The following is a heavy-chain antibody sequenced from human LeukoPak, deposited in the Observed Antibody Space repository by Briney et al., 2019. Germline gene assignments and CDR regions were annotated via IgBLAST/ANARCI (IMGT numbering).Heavy chain of an antibody. D-gene: IGHD3-22*01. Sequence: SETLSLTCTASGGSISSYYWSWIRQPPGKGLEWIGYIYYSGSTNYNPSLKSRVTISVDTSKNQFSLKLSSVTAADTAVYYCARGIEFYYYDSSGYSPFDYWGQGALVTVSS. CDR2: IYYSGST. J-gene: IGHJ4*02. CDR1: GGSISSYY. CDR3: ARGIEFYYYDSSGYSPFDY. V-gene: IGHV4-59*01.